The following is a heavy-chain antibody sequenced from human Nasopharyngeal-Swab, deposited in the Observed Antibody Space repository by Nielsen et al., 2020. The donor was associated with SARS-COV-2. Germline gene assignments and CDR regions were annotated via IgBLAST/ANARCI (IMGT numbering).Heavy chain of an antibody. J-gene: IGHJ5*02. CDR1: GFTFSSYA. CDR3: AKDRISMILVPRP. Sequence: GGSLRLSCVASGFTFSSYAMSWVRQAPGKGLEWVSDISGDSSYTYYADSVKGRFTISRDNSKYTVSLQMNSLRAEDTAVYYCAKDRISMILVPRPWGQGTLVTVSS. D-gene: IGHD3-22*01. V-gene: IGHV3-23*01. CDR2: ISGDSSYT.